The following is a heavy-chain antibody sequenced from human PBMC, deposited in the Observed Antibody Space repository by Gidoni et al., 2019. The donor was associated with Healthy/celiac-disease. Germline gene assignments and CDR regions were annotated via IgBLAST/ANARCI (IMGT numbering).Heavy chain of an antibody. CDR1: GYTVTGYY. CDR2: INPNSGGT. Sequence: QVQLVQSGAEVKKPGASVTVSCKASGYTVTGYYMHWVRQAPGQGLEWMGRINPNSGGTNYAQKFQGRVTMTRDTSISTAYMELSRLRSDDTAVYYCARDRRYCSGGSCRGSPVEDYWGQGTLVTVSS. V-gene: IGHV1-2*06. J-gene: IGHJ4*02. CDR3: ARDRRYCSGGSCRGSPVEDY. D-gene: IGHD2-15*01.